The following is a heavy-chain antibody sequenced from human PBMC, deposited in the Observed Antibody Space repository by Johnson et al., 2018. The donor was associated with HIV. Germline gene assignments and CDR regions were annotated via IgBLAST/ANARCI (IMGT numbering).Heavy chain of an antibody. CDR1: GFTFSSYG. J-gene: IGHJ3*02. CDR2: IRYDGSNK. Sequence: QEQLVESGGGLVQPGGSLRLSCAASGFTFSSYGMHWVRQAPGKGLEWVAFIRYDGSNKYYADYVKGRFTISRDNSKHTLYLQMNSLRAEDTAVYYCAKDREYYDILTGYYISLSSWDAFDIWGQGTMVTVSS. CDR3: AKDREYYDILTGYYISLSSWDAFDI. V-gene: IGHV3-30*02. D-gene: IGHD3-9*01.